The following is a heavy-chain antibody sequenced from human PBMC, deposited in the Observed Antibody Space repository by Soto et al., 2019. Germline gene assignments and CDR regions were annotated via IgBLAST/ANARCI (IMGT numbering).Heavy chain of an antibody. Sequence: SETLSLTCTVSGGSISSYYWSWLRQPPGKGLEWIGYIYSIGSTNYSPSLRSRVTMSIDTSQEQFSLKLSSVTATDTAVYYCAHVLGYCSGGSCYSGPSDYWGQGTLVTVSS. CDR3: AHVLGYCSGGSCYSGPSDY. J-gene: IGHJ4*02. D-gene: IGHD2-15*01. CDR1: GGSISSYY. V-gene: IGHV4-4*08. CDR2: IYSIGST.